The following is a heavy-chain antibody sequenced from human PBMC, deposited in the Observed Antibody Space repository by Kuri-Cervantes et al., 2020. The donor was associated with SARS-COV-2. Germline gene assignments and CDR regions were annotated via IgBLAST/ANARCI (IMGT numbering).Heavy chain of an antibody. V-gene: IGHV1-18*01. D-gene: IGHD3-22*01. CDR1: GYTFTSYG. J-gene: IGHJ3*02. Sequence: ASVKVSCKASGYTFTSYGISWVRQAPGQGLEWMGWISAYNGNTNYAQKLQGRVTMTTDTSTSTAYMELSRLRSDDTAVYYCVRFRYYDSSRNASDIWGQGTLVTVSS. CDR3: VRFRYYDSSRNASDI. CDR2: ISAYNGNT.